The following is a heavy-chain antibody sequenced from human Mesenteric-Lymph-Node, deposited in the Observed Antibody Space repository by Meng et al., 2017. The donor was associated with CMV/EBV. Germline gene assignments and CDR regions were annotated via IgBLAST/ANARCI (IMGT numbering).Heavy chain of an antibody. D-gene: IGHD2-2*01. CDR3: ARGCSSTSCARSNWFDP. J-gene: IGHJ5*02. CDR1: GFTFSSYA. V-gene: IGHV3-30*04. CDR2: ISYDGSNK. Sequence: GESLKISCAASGFTFSSYAMHWVRQAPGKGLEWVAVISYDGSNKYYADSVKGRFTISRDNSKNTLYLQMNSLRAEDTAVYYCARGCSSTSCARSNWFDPWGQGTLVTVSS.